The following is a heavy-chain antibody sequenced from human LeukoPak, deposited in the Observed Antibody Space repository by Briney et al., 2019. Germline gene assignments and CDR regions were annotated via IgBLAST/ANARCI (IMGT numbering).Heavy chain of an antibody. V-gene: IGHV1-2*06. CDR3: ARDKYYDYVWGSYRPDY. Sequence: GASVKVSCKASGYTFTGYYMHWVRQAPGQGLEWMGRINLNSGGTNYAQKFQGRVTMTRDTSISTAYMELSRLRYDDTAVYYCARDKYYDYVWGSYRPDYWGQGTLVTVSS. CDR1: GYTFTGYY. CDR2: INLNSGGT. D-gene: IGHD3-16*02. J-gene: IGHJ4*02.